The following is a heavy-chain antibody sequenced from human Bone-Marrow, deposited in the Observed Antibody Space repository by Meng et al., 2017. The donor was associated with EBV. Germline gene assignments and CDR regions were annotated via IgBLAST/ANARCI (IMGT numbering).Heavy chain of an antibody. D-gene: IGHD1-14*01. Sequence: QVTLVESRPTLYKPTTPLTLTCTSSGFSLNTNGMGVGWIRQPPGKAREWLSHIYWDDDKHYSPSLKSRLTITKDTSKNQVVFTMTNMDPVDTATYYGVRTLTWDAFDIWGQGTVVTVSS. CDR2: IYWDDDK. CDR3: VRTLTWDAFDI. CDR1: GFSLNTNGMG. V-gene: IGHV2-5*02. J-gene: IGHJ3*02.